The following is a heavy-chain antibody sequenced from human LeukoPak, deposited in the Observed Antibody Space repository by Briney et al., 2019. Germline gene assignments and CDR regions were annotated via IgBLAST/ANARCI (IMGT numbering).Heavy chain of an antibody. Sequence: SETLSLTCTVSGGSISSYYWSWIRQPPGKGLEWIGYIYTSGSTNYNPSLKSRVTISVDTSKNQFSLKLSSVTAAGTAVYYCARHDGYSNPRWGQGTLVTVSS. D-gene: IGHD4-11*01. J-gene: IGHJ4*02. CDR2: IYTSGST. CDR3: ARHDGYSNPR. CDR1: GGSISSYY. V-gene: IGHV4-4*09.